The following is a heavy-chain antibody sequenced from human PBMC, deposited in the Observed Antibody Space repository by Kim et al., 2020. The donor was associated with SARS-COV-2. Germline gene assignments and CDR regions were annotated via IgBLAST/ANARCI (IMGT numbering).Heavy chain of an antibody. CDR3: ARDRGTVEPLDYYYYGMDV. V-gene: IGHV1-69*13. Sequence: SVKVSCKASGGTFSSYAISWVRQAPGQGLEWMGGIIPIFGTANYAQKFQGRVTITADESTSTAYMELSSLRSEDTAVYYCARDRGTVEPLDYYYYGMDVWGQGTTVTVSS. CDR2: IIPIFGTA. CDR1: GGTFSSYA. J-gene: IGHJ6*02. D-gene: IGHD4-4*01.